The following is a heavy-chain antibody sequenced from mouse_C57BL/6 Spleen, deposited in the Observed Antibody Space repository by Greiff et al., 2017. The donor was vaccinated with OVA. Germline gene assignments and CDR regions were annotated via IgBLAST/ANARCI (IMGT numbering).Heavy chain of an antibody. J-gene: IGHJ4*01. Sequence: QVQLQQSGAELMKPGASVKLSCKATGYTFTGSWIDWVKQRPGHGLEWIGGIFPGSGSTNYNEKFKGKATFTADTSSNTAYMQLSSLTQEDSVIYDGARDEYYGSRWYALDYWGQGTTVTVAS. V-gene: IGHV1-9*01. CDR1: GYTFTGSW. CDR3: ARDEYYGSRWYALDY. CDR2: IFPGSGST. D-gene: IGHD1-1*01.